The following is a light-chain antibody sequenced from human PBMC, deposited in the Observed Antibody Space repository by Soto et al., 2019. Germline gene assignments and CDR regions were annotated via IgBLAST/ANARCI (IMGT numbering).Light chain of an antibody. Sequence: QSVLTQPASVSGSPGQPITISCTGTSSDIGGFNYVSWYQQHPGTAPKLLIYEVTNRPSGVSNRFSGSKSGNTASLTISGLQAEDEADYYCSSYTSRSTRVFGGGTKLTVL. CDR2: EVT. CDR1: SSDIGGFNY. J-gene: IGLJ3*02. CDR3: SSYTSRSTRV. V-gene: IGLV2-14*01.